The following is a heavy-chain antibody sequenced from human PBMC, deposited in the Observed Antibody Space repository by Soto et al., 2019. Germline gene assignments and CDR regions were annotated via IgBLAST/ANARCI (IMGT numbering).Heavy chain of an antibody. J-gene: IGHJ6*04. CDR3: ASSLLYGMDV. CDR2: IYCSGNS. V-gene: IGHV4-30-4*01. Sequence: PSETLSLTCSVSGGSISSGYYYWSWNRQPPGKGLEWIGNIYCSGNSYYNPSLKSRLIISIDTTKNQFSLKVVSVTAADTAVYYCASSLLYGMDVYREGTTVTVSS. CDR1: GGSISSGYYY. D-gene: IGHD2-21*01.